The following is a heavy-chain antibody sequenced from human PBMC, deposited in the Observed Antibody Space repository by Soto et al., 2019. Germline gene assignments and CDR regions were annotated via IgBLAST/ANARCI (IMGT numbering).Heavy chain of an antibody. CDR3: ARGISIYGAYIDY. Sequence: GASVKVSCKASGYTFTSYAMHWVRQAPGQRLEWMGWINAGNGNTKYSQKFQGRVTITRDTSASTAYMELSSLRSEDTAVYYCARGISIYGAYIDYWGQGTLVTVSS. D-gene: IGHD3-10*01. CDR2: INAGNGNT. CDR1: GYTFTSYA. J-gene: IGHJ4*02. V-gene: IGHV1-3*01.